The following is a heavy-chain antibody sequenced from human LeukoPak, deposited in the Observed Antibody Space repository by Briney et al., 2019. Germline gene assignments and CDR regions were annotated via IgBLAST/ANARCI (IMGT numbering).Heavy chain of an antibody. V-gene: IGHV1-46*01. CDR3: ARDNSLRDTAWWFDP. Sequence: GASVKVSCKASGYTFTSYYMHWVRQAPGQGLEWMGIINPSGGSTNYAQKFQGRVTMTRDMATSTDYLEVSSLRSEDTAVYYCARDNSLRDTAWWFDPWGQGTLVTVSS. J-gene: IGHJ5*02. CDR1: GYTFTSYY. D-gene: IGHD5-24*01. CDR2: INPSGGST.